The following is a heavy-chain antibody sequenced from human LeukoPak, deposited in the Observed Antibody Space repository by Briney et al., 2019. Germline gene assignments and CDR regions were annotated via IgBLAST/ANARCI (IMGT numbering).Heavy chain of an antibody. D-gene: IGHD6-13*01. V-gene: IGHV3-30*18. CDR1: GFTFSSYG. CDR3: AKDFAPPRIAAAGTGYYYGMDV. J-gene: IGHJ6*02. Sequence: GESLRLSCAASGFTFSSYGMHWVRQAPGKGLEWVAVISYDGSNKYYADSVKGRFTISRDNSKNTLYLQMNSLRAEDTAVYYCAKDFAPPRIAAAGTGYYYGMDVWGQGTTVTVSS. CDR2: ISYDGSNK.